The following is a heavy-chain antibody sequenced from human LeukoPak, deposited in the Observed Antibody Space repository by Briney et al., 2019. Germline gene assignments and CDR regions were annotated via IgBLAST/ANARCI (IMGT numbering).Heavy chain of an antibody. CDR1: GFTFSDFQ. CDR2: ISSSGDTM. V-gene: IGHV3-11*01. D-gene: IGHD2-15*01. CDR3: ARGYCSGGSCFDY. Sequence: PGGSLRLSCAASGFTFSDFQMSWIRQAPGKGLECISYISSSGDTMYYADSVKGRFTISRDNAKNSLYLQLNSLRAEDTAVYYCARGYCSGGSCFDYWGQGTLVTVSS. J-gene: IGHJ4*02.